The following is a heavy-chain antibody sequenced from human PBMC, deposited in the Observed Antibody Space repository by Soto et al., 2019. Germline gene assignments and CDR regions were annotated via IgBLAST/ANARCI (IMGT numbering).Heavy chain of an antibody. CDR1: GFTFDDYA. CDR2: ISWNSGSI. CDR3: AKGRRGPSSIYYYYRDV. J-gene: IGHJ6*03. D-gene: IGHD6-13*01. V-gene: IGHV3-9*01. Sequence: EVQLVESGGGLVQPGRSLRLSCAASGFTFDDYAMHWVRQAPGKGLEWVSGISWNSGSIGYADSVKGRFTISRDNAKNTLYLQMNSLRADDTALYYCAKGRRGPSSIYYYYRDVWGKGTTVTVSS.